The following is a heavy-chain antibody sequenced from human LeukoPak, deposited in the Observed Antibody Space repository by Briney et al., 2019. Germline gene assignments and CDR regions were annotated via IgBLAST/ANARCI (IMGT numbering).Heavy chain of an antibody. D-gene: IGHD5-12*01. V-gene: IGHV3-21*01. J-gene: IGHJ4*02. CDR1: GFTFSSYS. CDR2: ISSSSSYI. Sequence: GGSLRLSCAASGFTFSSYSMNWVRQAPGKGLEWVSSISSSSSYIYYADSVKGRFTISRDNAMNSLYLQMNSLRAEDTAVYYCARFGGYDQYDFDYWGQGTLVTVSS. CDR3: ARFGGYDQYDFDY.